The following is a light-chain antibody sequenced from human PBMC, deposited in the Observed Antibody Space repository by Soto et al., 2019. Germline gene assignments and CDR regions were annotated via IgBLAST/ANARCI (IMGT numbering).Light chain of an antibody. Sequence: QDVLTQPASVSGSTGQSITISCNGNSSDVGGYNYVSWYQQHPGKAPKLMIYDVSNRPSGGSNRFSGSKSGNTASLTISVLHAEDEADYYCSSYTCSSTLVFGTGTKVTVL. CDR1: SSDVGGYNY. CDR3: SSYTCSSTLV. CDR2: DVS. V-gene: IGLV2-14*01. J-gene: IGLJ1*01.